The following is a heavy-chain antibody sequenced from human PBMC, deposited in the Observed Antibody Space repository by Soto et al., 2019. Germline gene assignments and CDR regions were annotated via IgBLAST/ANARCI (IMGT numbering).Heavy chain of an antibody. CDR2: IYYSGST. D-gene: IGHD3-10*01. CDR3: ARHRGPMVRGVISNGVDP. CDR1: GGSISSSSYY. V-gene: IGHV4-39*01. J-gene: IGHJ5*02. Sequence: QLQLQESGPGLVKPSETLSLTCTVSGGSISSSSYYWGWIRQPPGKGLEWIGSIYYSGSTYYNPSLKSLVTIYVDTSKNQLSLKLSSVTAAYTAVYYRARHRGPMVRGVISNGVDPWGQGTLVTVSS.